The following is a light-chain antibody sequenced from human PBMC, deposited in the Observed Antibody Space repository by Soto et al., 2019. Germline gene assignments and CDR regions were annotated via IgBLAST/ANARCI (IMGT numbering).Light chain of an antibody. CDR2: HTS. CDR1: QSVNSR. V-gene: IGKV3-11*01. J-gene: IGKJ1*01. CDR3: HQRQSWPRT. Sequence: EIVLTQSPATLSSSPGERATLCCRASQSVNSRLAWYQHKPGQAPRLLIYHTSNRATGIPARFSGSGSGTDFTLTISSLEPEDFAVYYCHQRQSWPRTFGQGTKVEIK.